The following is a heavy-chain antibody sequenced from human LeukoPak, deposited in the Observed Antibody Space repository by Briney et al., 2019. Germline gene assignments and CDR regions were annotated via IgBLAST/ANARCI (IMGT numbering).Heavy chain of an antibody. CDR3: ARPGQDTATSLYYHGMDV. CDR1: GGSISSSNSY. Sequence: SETLSLTCTVSGGSISSSNSYWVWIRQPPGKGLEWIGEINHSGSTNYNPSLKSRVTISVDTSKHQFSPKVSSVTAADTAVYYCARPGQDTATSLYYHGMDVWGQGPTVSVSS. V-gene: IGHV4-39*07. D-gene: IGHD5-18*01. CDR2: INHSGST. J-gene: IGHJ6*02.